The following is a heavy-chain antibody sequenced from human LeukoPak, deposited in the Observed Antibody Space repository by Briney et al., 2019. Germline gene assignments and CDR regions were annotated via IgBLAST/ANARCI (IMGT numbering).Heavy chain of an antibody. J-gene: IGHJ4*02. CDR1: GFTFSSYG. CDR3: AKDHGGSWYGRDFDY. V-gene: IGHV3-30*02. Sequence: GGSLRLSCAASGFTFSSYGMHWVRQAPGKGLEWVAFIRYDGSNKYYADSVKGRFTISRDNSKNTLYLQMNSLRAEDTAVYYCAKDHGGSWYGRDFDYWGQGTLVTVSS. CDR2: IRYDGSNK. D-gene: IGHD6-13*01.